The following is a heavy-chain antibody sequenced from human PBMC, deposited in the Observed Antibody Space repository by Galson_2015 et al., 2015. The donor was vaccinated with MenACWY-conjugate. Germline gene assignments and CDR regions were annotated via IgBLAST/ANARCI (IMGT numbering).Heavy chain of an antibody. V-gene: IGHV3-30*03. J-gene: IGHJ1*01. CDR3: ATSNYYDGGGPVCLS. CDR1: GFTFSSIG. Sequence: SLRLSCAAAGFTFSSIGMHWVRRSPGKGLEWLALISKDARQTFYADSVEGRFTISRDNSNNTLYLEMNSLRVDDTAVYYCATSNYYDGGGPVCLSWGQGTLVTVSS. D-gene: IGHD3-22*01. CDR2: ISKDARQT.